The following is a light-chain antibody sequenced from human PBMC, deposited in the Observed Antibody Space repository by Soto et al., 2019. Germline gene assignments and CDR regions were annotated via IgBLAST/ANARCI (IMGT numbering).Light chain of an antibody. V-gene: IGKV3-20*01. Sequence: EIVLTQSPGTLSLSPGERATLSCRASQSVSNNYIAWYQQKPGQAPRLLIFGSSDRANGIPGRFSGSGSGTDFTLTISRLEPEDFAVYYCHQYGSSPPYTFGQGTNLEI. CDR3: HQYGSSPPYT. J-gene: IGKJ2*01. CDR1: QSVSNNY. CDR2: GSS.